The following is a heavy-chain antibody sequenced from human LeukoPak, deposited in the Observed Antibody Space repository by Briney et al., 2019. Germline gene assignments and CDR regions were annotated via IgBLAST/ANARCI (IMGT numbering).Heavy chain of an antibody. CDR3: TSGGDTPAEYFQR. Sequence: PGGSLRLSSAGSGFIFNNYAMHWVRQPPGKGLEWVSGISWNSGSIDYADSVKGRFTISRDNAQNSMYLQMNSLRVEDTAVYYFTSGGDTPAEYFQRWGQGTLVTVSS. V-gene: IGHV3-9*01. D-gene: IGHD2-21*02. CDR2: ISWNSGSI. CDR1: GFIFNNYA. J-gene: IGHJ1*01.